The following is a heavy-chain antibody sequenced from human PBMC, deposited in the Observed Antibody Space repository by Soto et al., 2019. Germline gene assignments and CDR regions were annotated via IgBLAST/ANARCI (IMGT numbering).Heavy chain of an antibody. CDR1: GGTLSRYT. D-gene: IGHD2-15*01. CDR2: IIPILGIA. Sequence: GAPVKGSCKASGGTLSRYTISLGRQAPGQGLEWMGRIIPILGIANYAQKFQGRVTITADKSTSTAYMELSSLRSEDTAVYYCARDVGDCSGGRCDLLNWFDPWGQGTLVTVSS. V-gene: IGHV1-69*04. J-gene: IGHJ5*02. CDR3: ARDVGDCSGGRCDLLNWFDP.